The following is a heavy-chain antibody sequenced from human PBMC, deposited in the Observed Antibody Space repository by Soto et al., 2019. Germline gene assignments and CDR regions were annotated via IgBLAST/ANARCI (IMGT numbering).Heavy chain of an antibody. CDR2: IHYTGST. CDR1: GDSIISSGFY. D-gene: IGHD3-10*01. Sequence: PSETLSLTCSVSGDSIISSGFYWSWIRQHPGKALEWIGYIHYTGSTSYNPSLKSRLAISLDASKNQFSLSLSSVTSADTAVYYCARDHRSLGDYYGIDVWGQGXTVTVSS. CDR3: ARDHRSLGDYYGIDV. J-gene: IGHJ6*02. V-gene: IGHV4-31*03.